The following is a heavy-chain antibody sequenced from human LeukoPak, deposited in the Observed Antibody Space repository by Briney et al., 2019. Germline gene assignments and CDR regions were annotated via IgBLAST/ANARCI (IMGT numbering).Heavy chain of an antibody. CDR2: IIPIFGTA. CDR3: ARGVTMVRGRFDY. Sequence: ASVKVSCKASGGTFSSYAISWVRQAPGQGLEWMGGIIPIFGTANYAQKFQGRVTITADESTSTAYMELSSLRSEDTAVYYCARGVTMVRGRFDYWGQGTLVTVSS. V-gene: IGHV1-69*13. D-gene: IGHD3-10*01. J-gene: IGHJ4*02. CDR1: GGTFSSYA.